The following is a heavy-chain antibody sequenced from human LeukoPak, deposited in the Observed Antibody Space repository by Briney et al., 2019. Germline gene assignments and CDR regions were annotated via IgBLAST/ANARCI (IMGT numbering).Heavy chain of an antibody. CDR1: GYTFTNYG. CDR3: ARVAVAQYYFDY. D-gene: IGHD4-23*01. CDR2: ISAYNGNT. V-gene: IGHV1-18*01. Sequence: ASVKVSCKASGYTFTNYGINWVRQAPGQGLEWMRWISAYNGNTNYAESLQGRVTMTTDTSTSTAYVELRSLRSDDTAVYYCARVAVAQYYFDYWGQGTLVTVSS. J-gene: IGHJ4*02.